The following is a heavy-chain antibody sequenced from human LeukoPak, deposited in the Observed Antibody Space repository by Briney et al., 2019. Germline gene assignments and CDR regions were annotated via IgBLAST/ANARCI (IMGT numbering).Heavy chain of an antibody. CDR3: ARQAEQKQLSAWFDP. CDR2: IYPGDSDT. Sequence: GESLKISCKGSGYSFTSYWIAWVRQMPGKGLEWMGIIYPGDSDTRYSPSFRGQVTISADKSISTAYLQWSSLKASDTAMYYCARQAEQKQLSAWFDPWGQGTLVTVSS. V-gene: IGHV5-51*01. D-gene: IGHD6-6*01. CDR1: GYSFTSYW. J-gene: IGHJ5*02.